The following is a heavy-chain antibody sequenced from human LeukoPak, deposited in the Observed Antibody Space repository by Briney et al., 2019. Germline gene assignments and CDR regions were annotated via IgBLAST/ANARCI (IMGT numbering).Heavy chain of an antibody. V-gene: IGHV3-7*03. CDR3: AKDNRRHYTSGPNPDSLH. Sequence: GGSLRLSCAASGFIFTNYFMSWVRQAPGKGLEWVASIKHDGSEKYYADSVKGRSTISRDNAKNSLYLQMNSLRVEDTAFYYCAKDNRRHYTSGPNPDSLHWGQGALVTVSS. CDR1: GFIFTNYF. CDR2: IKHDGSEK. D-gene: IGHD6-19*01. J-gene: IGHJ4*02.